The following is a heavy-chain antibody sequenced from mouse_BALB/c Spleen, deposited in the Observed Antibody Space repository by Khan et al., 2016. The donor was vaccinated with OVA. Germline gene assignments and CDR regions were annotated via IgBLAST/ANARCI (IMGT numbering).Heavy chain of an antibody. CDR2: ISYSGST. CDR1: GYSITTNYA. CDR3: ARKNYYGYAVDH. D-gene: IGHD1-1*01. J-gene: IGHJ4*01. Sequence: QLEESGPGLVKPSQSLSLTCTVTGYSITTNYAWDWIRQFPGNKLEWMGYISYSGSTSYNPSLKSRISITRDTSKNQFFLQLNSVTTEDTATYYSARKNYYGYAVDHWGQGTSVTVSS. V-gene: IGHV3-2*02.